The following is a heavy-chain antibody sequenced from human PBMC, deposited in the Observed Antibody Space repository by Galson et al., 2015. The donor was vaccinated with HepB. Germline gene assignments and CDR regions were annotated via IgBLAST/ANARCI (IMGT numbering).Heavy chain of an antibody. D-gene: IGHD3-10*01. V-gene: IGHV4-39*01. J-gene: IGHJ4*02. CDR2: IYYSGST. CDR1: GGSISSSSYY. Sequence: ETLSLTCTVSGGSISSSSYYWGWIRQPPGKGLEWIGSIYYSGSTYYNPSLKSRVTISVDTSKNQFSLKLSSVTAADTAVYYCARQRGFGELFPYYFDYWGQGTLVTVSS. CDR3: ARQRGFGELFPYYFDY.